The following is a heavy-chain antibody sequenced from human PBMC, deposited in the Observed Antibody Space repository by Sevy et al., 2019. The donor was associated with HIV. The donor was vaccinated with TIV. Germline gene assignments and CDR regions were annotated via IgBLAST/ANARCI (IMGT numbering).Heavy chain of an antibody. CDR3: AKERDYDFWSGYAFDY. Sequence: GGSLRLSCAASGFTFSSYGMHWVRQAPGKGLEWVAVISCDGSNKYYADSVKGRFTISRDNSKNTLYLQMNSLRAEDTAVYYCAKERDYDFWSGYAFDYWGQGTLVTVSS. V-gene: IGHV3-30*18. CDR2: ISCDGSNK. CDR1: GFTFSSYG. D-gene: IGHD3-3*01. J-gene: IGHJ4*02.